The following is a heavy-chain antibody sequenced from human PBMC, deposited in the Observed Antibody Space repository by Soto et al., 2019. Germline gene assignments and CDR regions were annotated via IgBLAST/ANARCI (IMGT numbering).Heavy chain of an antibody. Sequence: ASVKLSCKASGGTFSSYAISWARQAPGQGLEWMGGIIPIFGTANYAQKFQGRVTITADESTSTAYMELSSLRSEDTAVYYCARDIIGISTPEAFDIWGQGTMVTVSS. V-gene: IGHV1-69*13. D-gene: IGHD2-15*01. CDR1: GGTFSSYA. CDR2: IIPIFGTA. J-gene: IGHJ3*02. CDR3: ARDIIGISTPEAFDI.